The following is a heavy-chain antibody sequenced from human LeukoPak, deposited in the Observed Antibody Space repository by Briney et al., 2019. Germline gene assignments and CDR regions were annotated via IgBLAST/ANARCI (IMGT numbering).Heavy chain of an antibody. CDR1: GFSFSDYY. Sequence: GGSLRLSCAASGFSFSDYYMSWIRQAPGKGLEWVSYISTSSRNTNYADSVKGRFTISRDNAKNSLYLQMNSLRAEDTAVYYCARGGRWHSPGDWGQGTLVTVSS. J-gene: IGHJ4*02. D-gene: IGHD5-24*01. V-gene: IGHV3-11*06. CDR2: ISTSSRNT. CDR3: ARGGRWHSPGD.